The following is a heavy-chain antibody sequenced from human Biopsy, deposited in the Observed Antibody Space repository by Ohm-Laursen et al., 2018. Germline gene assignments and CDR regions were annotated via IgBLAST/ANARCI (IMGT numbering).Heavy chain of an antibody. V-gene: IGHV4-59*01. D-gene: IGHD5-18*01. Sequence: SETLSLTCTVSDGSINSYYWNWIPQPPGKRLEWIGNIYYSGSTNFNPSLKSRVTISVDTSKNQFSLKLSSVTAADTAVYFCARGSSYGYDFDYWGQGTLVAVSS. CDR2: IYYSGST. CDR3: ARGSSYGYDFDY. CDR1: DGSINSYY. J-gene: IGHJ4*02.